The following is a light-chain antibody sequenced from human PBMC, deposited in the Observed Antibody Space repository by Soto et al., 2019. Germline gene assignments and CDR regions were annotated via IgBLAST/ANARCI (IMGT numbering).Light chain of an antibody. CDR3: QQYGGSPRT. V-gene: IGKV3-20*01. J-gene: IGKJ1*01. CDR1: QSVGGTF. Sequence: EIVLTQSPGTLSLSPGEGATLSCRASQSVGGTFLAWYQQKGGQAPRLLLHGASNRATGIPDRFSGSGSGTDFTLTISRLEPEDFAVYYCQQYGGSPRTFGQGTKVEVK. CDR2: GAS.